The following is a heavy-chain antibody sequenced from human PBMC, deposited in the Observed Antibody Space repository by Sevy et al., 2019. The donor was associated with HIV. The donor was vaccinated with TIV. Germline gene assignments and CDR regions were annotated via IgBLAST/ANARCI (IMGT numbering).Heavy chain of an antibody. CDR3: ARERSYYGSGSYSAFDM. Sequence: GGSLRLSCAASGFTFSNYAIHWVRQAPGKGLEWVAVISYDGSNKYYADSVKGRFTISRDNSKNTLYLQMNSLRTEDTAVYYCARERSYYGSGSYSAFDMWGQGTVVTVSS. CDR1: GFTFSNYA. D-gene: IGHD3-10*01. J-gene: IGHJ3*02. CDR2: ISYDGSNK. V-gene: IGHV3-30-3*01.